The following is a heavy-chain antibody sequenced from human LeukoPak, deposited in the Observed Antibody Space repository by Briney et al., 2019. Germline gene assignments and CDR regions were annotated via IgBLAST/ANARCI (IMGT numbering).Heavy chain of an antibody. CDR3: GKGRPGDV. CDR2: IWYDGSSK. J-gene: IGHJ6*04. V-gene: IGHV3-30*02. CDR1: GFPFSSYG. Sequence: GGSLRLSCAASGFPFSSYGMHWVRQAPGKGLEWVAFIWYDGSSKYYADSVMGRFTISRDNSKNTLYLQMNSLRAEDTAVFYCGKGRPGDVWGKGTTVTISS.